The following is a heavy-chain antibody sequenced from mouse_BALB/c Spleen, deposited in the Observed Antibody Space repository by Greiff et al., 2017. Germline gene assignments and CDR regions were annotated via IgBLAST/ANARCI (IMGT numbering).Heavy chain of an antibody. Sequence: EVQGVESGGGLVKPGGSLKLSCAASGFTFSSYAMSWVRQTPEKRLEWVATISSGGSYTYYPDSVKGRFTISRDNAKNTLYLQMSSLRSEDTAMYYCARHGYYDPSYYAMDYWGQGTSVTVSS. CDR1: GFTFSSYA. CDR3: ARHGYYDPSYYAMDY. D-gene: IGHD2-4*01. CDR2: ISSGGSYT. J-gene: IGHJ4*01. V-gene: IGHV5-9-3*01.